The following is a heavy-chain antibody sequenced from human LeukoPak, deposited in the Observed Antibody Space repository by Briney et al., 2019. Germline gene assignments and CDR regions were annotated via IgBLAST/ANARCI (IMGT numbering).Heavy chain of an antibody. CDR2: ISTDGSSI. D-gene: IGHD7-27*01. Sequence: GGSLRLSCAASGFTFSSYWMHWVRQAPGKGLLWVSRISTDGSSISYADSVKGRFTISRDNAKNTLYLQMNSLRGEDTAVYYCARDRANSGGAGRFDPWGQGTLVTVSS. J-gene: IGHJ5*02. CDR3: ARDRANSGGAGRFDP. CDR1: GFTFSSYW. V-gene: IGHV3-74*01.